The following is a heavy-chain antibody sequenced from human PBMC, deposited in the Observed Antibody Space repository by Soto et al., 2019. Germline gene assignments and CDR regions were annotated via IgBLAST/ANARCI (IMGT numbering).Heavy chain of an antibody. V-gene: IGHV4-39*01. Sequence: QLQLQESGPVLVKPSEHLYLPCSVSGGSSSSSSYCGGWIRQPPQKELEWIGRIYYSGSTYYNPSIKSRVTMSVDTSKNQFSLRLTSVTAAGTALYYCARQNYVEGTGPLDFWGQGTLVTVSS. D-gene: IGHD3-16*01. CDR1: GGSSSSSSYC. J-gene: IGHJ4*02. CDR3: ARQNYVEGTGPLDF. CDR2: IYYSGST.